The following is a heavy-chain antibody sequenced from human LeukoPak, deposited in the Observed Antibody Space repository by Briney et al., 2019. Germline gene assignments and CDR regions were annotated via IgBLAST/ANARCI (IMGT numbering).Heavy chain of an antibody. CDR2: IYYSGST. J-gene: IGHJ4*02. V-gene: IGHV4-59*12. CDR1: GGSISSYH. Sequence: SETLSLTCTVSGGSISSYHWSWIRQPPGKGLEWIGYIYYSGSTYYNPSLKSRVTISVDTSKNQFSLKLSSVTAADTAVYYCARDRRVRGVIRTLDYWGQGTLVTVSS. CDR3: ARDRRVRGVIRTLDY. D-gene: IGHD3-10*01.